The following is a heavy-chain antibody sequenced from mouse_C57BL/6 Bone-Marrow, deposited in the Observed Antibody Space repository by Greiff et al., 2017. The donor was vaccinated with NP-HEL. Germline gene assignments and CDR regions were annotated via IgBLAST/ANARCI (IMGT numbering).Heavy chain of an antibody. CDR3: PREVSHNYAVNY. D-gene: IGHD1-3*01. Sequence: VQLQQSGAELAKPGASVKLSCKASGYTFTSYWMHWVKQRPGQGLEWIGYFNPSGGYTMSNQKFKVKATLTADKSSSTAYMQLSSLSSAAFAVYYSPREVSHNYAVNYRGQGTSVTVSS. V-gene: IGHV1-7*01. CDR1: GYTFTSYW. J-gene: IGHJ4*01. CDR2: FNPSGGYT.